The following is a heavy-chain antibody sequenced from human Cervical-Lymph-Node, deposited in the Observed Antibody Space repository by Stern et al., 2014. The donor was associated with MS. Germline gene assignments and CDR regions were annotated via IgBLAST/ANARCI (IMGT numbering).Heavy chain of an antibody. CDR3: ARGFTHNYAASFDS. Sequence: QVQLQESGPGLVKPSQTLSLTCTVSGGSISSGDYYWTWIRQHPGKGLEWIGYIYHSGSTLYTPSLKSRVSISVDTSKNQFSLKLSSVTAADTAVYYCARGFTHNYAASFDSWGQGTLVTVSS. CDR2: IYHSGST. J-gene: IGHJ5*01. D-gene: IGHD2-2*01. V-gene: IGHV4-31*03. CDR1: GGSISSGDYY.